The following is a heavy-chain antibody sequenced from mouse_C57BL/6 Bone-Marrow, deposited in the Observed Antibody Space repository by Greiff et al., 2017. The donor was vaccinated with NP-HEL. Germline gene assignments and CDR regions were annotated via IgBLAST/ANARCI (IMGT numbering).Heavy chain of an antibody. V-gene: IGHV1-61*01. CDR3: ARPFYYYGSSYGFAY. J-gene: IGHJ3*01. CDR2: IYPSDSET. D-gene: IGHD1-1*01. CDR1: GYTFTSYW. Sequence: VQLQQPGAELVRPGSSVKLSCKASGYTFTSYWMDWVKQRPGQGLEWIGNIYPSDSETHYNQKFKDKATLTVDKSSSTAYMQLSSLTSEDSAVYYCARPFYYYGSSYGFAYWGQGTLVTVSA.